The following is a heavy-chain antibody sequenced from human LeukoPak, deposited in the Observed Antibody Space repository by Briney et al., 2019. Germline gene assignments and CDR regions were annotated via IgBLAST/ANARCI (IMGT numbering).Heavy chain of an antibody. CDR1: GGSTSSSSYY. V-gene: IGHV4-39*01. CDR3: ARGVWGNYRYTGSFDY. CDR2: IYYSGST. J-gene: IGHJ4*02. D-gene: IGHD3-16*02. Sequence: KPSETLSLTCTVSGGSTSSSSYYWGWIRQPPGKGLEWIGSIYYSGSTYYNPSLKSRVTISVDTSKNQFSLKLSSVTAADTAVYYCARGVWGNYRYTGSFDYWGQGTLVIVSS.